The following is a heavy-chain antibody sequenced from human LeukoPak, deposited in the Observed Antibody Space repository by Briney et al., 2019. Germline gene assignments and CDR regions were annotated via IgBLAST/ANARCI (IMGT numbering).Heavy chain of an antibody. CDR1: GGSIXSSXXX. CDR2: IFYSGST. D-gene: IGHD6-13*01. CDR3: ARHPSIAAAGGYFQH. V-gene: IGHV4-39*01. J-gene: IGHJ1*01. Sequence: GGSIXSSXXXWGXIRXPPGXXLXXIGSIFYSGSTYYNSSLKSRVIISVDTSKNQFSLKLSSVTAADTAVYYCARHPSIAAAGGYFQHWGQGTLVTVSS.